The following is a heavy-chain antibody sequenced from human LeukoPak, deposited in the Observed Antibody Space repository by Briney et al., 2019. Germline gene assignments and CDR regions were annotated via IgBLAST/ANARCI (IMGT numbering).Heavy chain of an antibody. J-gene: IGHJ5*02. CDR3: ASGPSSASYPTLNCFDP. D-gene: IGHD1-26*01. CDR1: GYSISSGYY. V-gene: IGHV4-38-2*02. CDR2: IYHSGST. Sequence: SDTLSLTCTVSGYSISSGYYLGWIRQRPGKGLELSWWIYHSGSTYYNPSLKSLVTISVDTYTHQFPLKLSSVTAAAPAVYSCASGPSSASYPTLNCFDPWGQGTLVTVSS.